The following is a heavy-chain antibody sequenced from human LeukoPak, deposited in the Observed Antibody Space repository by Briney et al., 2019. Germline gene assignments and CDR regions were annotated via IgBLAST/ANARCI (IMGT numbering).Heavy chain of an antibody. CDR3: ARGPDYDFWSGYYVRYYYGMDV. J-gene: IGHJ6*02. CDR1: GFTFSSYG. D-gene: IGHD3-3*01. CDR2: IWYEGSNK. Sequence: GRSLRLSCAASGFTFSSYGMHWVRQAPGKGLEWVAVIWYEGSNKYYADSVKGRFTISRDNSKNTLYLQMNSLRAEDTAVYYCARGPDYDFWSGYYVRYYYGMDVWGQGTTVTVSS. V-gene: IGHV3-33*01.